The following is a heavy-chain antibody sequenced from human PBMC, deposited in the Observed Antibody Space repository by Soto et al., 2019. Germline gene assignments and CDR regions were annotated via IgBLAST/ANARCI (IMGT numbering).Heavy chain of an antibody. J-gene: IGHJ5*02. D-gene: IGHD7-27*01. CDR1: GYTFTSYY. CDR3: ARDLNGENWFDP. CDR2: INPSGGST. Sequence: GASVKVSCKAAGYTFTSYYMHWVRQAPGQGLEWMGIINPSGGSTSYAQKFQGRVTMTRDTSTSTVYMELSSLRSEDTAVYYCARDLNGENWFDPWGQGTLVTVSS. V-gene: IGHV1-46*01.